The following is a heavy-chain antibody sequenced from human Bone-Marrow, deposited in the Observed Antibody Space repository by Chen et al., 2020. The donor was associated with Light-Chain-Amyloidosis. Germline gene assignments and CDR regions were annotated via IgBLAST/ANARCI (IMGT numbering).Heavy chain of an antibody. V-gene: IGHV5-51*01. CDR3: ARRRDGYNFDY. Sequence: EVQLKQSGPEVKKHWESLKISCKGSGYTFTNYWIGWVRQMPGKGLEWMGVIYPDDSDARYSPSFEGQVTISADKSITTAYLQWRSLKASDTAMYYCARRRDGYNFDYWGQGTLVTVSS. J-gene: IGHJ4*02. CDR2: IYPDDSDA. CDR1: GYTFTNYW. D-gene: IGHD5-12*01.